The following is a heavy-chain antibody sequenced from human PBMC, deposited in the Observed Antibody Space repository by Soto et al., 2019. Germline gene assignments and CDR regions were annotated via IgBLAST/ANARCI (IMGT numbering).Heavy chain of an antibody. CDR2: IYYSGNT. CDR1: GGSISSGYYY. V-gene: IGHV4-30-4*01. CDR3: AREPYLPKARNDF. Sequence: SETLSLTCSVSGGSISSGYYYWSWIRQPPGKGLEWIGNIYYSGNTYYNPSLKSRLIISIDTSKNQFSLKVGSVTAADTAVYFCAREPYLPKARNDFWGQGTLVTVSS. J-gene: IGHJ4*02.